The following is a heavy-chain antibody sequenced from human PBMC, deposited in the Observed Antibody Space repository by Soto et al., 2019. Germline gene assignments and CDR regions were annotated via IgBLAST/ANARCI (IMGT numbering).Heavy chain of an antibody. J-gene: IGHJ6*02. V-gene: IGHV1-18*04. CDR3: ARHHLSDFWSGYYIRGFYHGMDV. CDR1: GYTFTSYG. CDR2: ISAYNGNT. D-gene: IGHD3-3*01. Sequence: ASVEVSCKASGYTFTSYGISWVRQAPGQGLEWMGWISAYNGNTNYAQKLQGRVTMTTDTSTSTAYMELRSLRSDDTAVYYCARHHLSDFWSGYYIRGFYHGMDVWGQGTTVTSP.